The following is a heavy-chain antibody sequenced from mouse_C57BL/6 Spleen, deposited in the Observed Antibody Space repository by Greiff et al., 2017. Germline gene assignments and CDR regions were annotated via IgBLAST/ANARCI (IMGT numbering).Heavy chain of an antibody. V-gene: IGHV1-55*01. CDR1: GYTFTSYW. CDR3: ARREEGSYGGYAY. CDR2: IYPGSGST. Sequence: VQLQQPGAEFVKPGASVKMSCKASGYTFTSYWITWVHQSPGQGLEWMGDIYPGSGSTNYNEKVKGKVTLTVDTATSTAYMQLSRLTSEDSAVYYGARREEGSYGGYAYWGQGALVTVST. D-gene: IGHD1-1*02. J-gene: IGHJ3*01.